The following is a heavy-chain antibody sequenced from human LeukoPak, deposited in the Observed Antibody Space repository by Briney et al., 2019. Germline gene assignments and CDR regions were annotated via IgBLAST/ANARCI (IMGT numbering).Heavy chain of an antibody. D-gene: IGHD2-2*01. V-gene: IGHV3-30*18. CDR3: AKDGRWYQLLFWDY. CDR1: GFTFSSYG. CDR2: ISYDGSNK. J-gene: IGHJ4*02. Sequence: PGGSLRLSCAASGFTFSSYGMHWVRQAPGKGLEWVAVISYDGSNKYYADSVKGRFTISRDNSKNTLYLQMNSLRAEDTAVYYCAKDGRWYQLLFWDYWGQGTLVTVSS.